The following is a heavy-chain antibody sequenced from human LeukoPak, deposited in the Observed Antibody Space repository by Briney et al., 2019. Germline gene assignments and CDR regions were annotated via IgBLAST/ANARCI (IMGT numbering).Heavy chain of an antibody. D-gene: IGHD4-17*01. J-gene: IGHJ4*02. Sequence: GGSLRLSCAASGFNVSNNYMSWVRQAPGKGLEWVANIKQDGGQIYYLDSVKGRFTVSRDNAKNSLYLQMNSLRAEDTAVYYCARLGARQMLEYWGQGTLVTVSS. CDR2: IKQDGGQI. CDR3: ARLGARQMLEY. CDR1: GFNVSNNY. V-gene: IGHV3-7*01.